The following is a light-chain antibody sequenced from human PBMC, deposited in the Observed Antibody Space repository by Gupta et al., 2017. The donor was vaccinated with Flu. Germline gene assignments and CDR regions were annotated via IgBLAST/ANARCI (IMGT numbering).Light chain of an antibody. CDR2: GAS. Sequence: EIVMTQSPATLSVSPGERATLSCRASQRVSNNLAWYQHKPRQAPRLLISGASTGASGIPARFSGSGSGTEFTLTISSRQSEDFAVYYCQQYYNWPLTFGGGTKVEIK. V-gene: IGKV3-15*01. CDR1: QRVSNN. CDR3: QQYYNWPLT. J-gene: IGKJ4*01.